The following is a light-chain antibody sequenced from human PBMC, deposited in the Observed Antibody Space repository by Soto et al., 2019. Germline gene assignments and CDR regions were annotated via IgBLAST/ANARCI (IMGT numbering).Light chain of an antibody. Sequence: IQLTQSPSTLPASVGDRVTLTCRASQSISNWLAWYQQKPGTAPKLLIYHASILETALPSRFSGNGSGTEFTLTISSLQPGDFATYYCQQYNSYSFGQGSRVEIK. J-gene: IGKJ1*01. CDR1: QSISNW. V-gene: IGKV1-5*01. CDR3: QQYNSYS. CDR2: HAS.